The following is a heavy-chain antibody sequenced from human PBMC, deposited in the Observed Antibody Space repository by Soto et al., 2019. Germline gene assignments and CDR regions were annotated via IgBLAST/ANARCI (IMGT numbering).Heavy chain of an antibody. D-gene: IGHD3-22*01. CDR1: GFTFSSYA. CDR2: ISGSGGST. J-gene: IGHJ5*02. Sequence: GGSLRLSCAASGFTFSSYAMSWVRQAPGKGLEWVSAISGSGGSTYYADSVKGRFTISRDNSKNTLYLQMNSLRAEDTAVYYCAKVVTMIVVVITKGWFDPWGQGTLVTVSS. CDR3: AKVVTMIVVVITKGWFDP. V-gene: IGHV3-23*01.